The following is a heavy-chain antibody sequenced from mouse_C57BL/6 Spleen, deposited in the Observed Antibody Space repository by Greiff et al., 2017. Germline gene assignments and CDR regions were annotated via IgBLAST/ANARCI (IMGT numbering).Heavy chain of an antibody. CDR2: IYPGDGDT. J-gene: IGHJ4*01. V-gene: IGHV1-80*01. Sequence: QVQLQQSGAELVKPGASVKISCKASGYAFSSYWMNWVKQRPGKGLEWIGQIYPGDGDTNYNGKFKGKATLTADKSSSTAYMQLSSLTSEDSAVYFCARKDYDYGLRAMDYWGQGTSVTVSS. CDR1: GYAFSSYW. D-gene: IGHD2-4*01. CDR3: ARKDYDYGLRAMDY.